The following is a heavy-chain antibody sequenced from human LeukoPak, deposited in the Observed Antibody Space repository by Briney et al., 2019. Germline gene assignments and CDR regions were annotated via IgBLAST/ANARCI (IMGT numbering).Heavy chain of an antibody. CDR3: ARGHRYCSSTSCWPYGMDV. Sequence: SETLSLTCAVYGGSFSGYYWSWLRQPPGKGLEWIGEINHSGSTNYNPSLKSRVTISVDTSKNQFSLKLSSVTAADTAVYYCARGHRYCSSTSCWPYGMDVWGQGTTVTVSS. D-gene: IGHD2-2*01. CDR2: INHSGST. J-gene: IGHJ6*02. V-gene: IGHV4-34*01. CDR1: GGSFSGYY.